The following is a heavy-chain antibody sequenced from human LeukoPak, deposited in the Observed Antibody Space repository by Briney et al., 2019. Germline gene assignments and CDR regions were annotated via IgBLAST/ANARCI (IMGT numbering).Heavy chain of an antibody. CDR3: ARETALNFLLDY. D-gene: IGHD2/OR15-2a*01. J-gene: IGHJ4*02. CDR2: IYYSGST. CDR1: GGPISSGGYY. Sequence: SQTLSLTCTVSGGPISSGGYYWSWIRQHPGKGLEWIGYIYYSGSTYYNPSLKSRVTISVDTSKNQFSLKLSSVTAADTAVYYCARETALNFLLDYWGQGTLVTVSS. V-gene: IGHV4-31*03.